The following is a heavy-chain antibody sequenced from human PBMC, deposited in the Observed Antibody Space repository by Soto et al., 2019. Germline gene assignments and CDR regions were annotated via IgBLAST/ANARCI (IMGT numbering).Heavy chain of an antibody. CDR1: GFSLTTNDMG. CDR3: AHDHYDGSGYYPHDAFDI. D-gene: IGHD3-22*01. Sequence: QITLKESGPTLVKPTQTLTLTCTFSGFSLTTNDMGVGWIRQPPGKALEWLALIYLNDDRRYSPSLKTRLTITKDTSKNQVVLTMSNMDPVDTATYYCAHDHYDGSGYYPHDAFDICGQGKTVTVSS. V-gene: IGHV2-5*01. J-gene: IGHJ3*02. CDR2: IYLNDDR.